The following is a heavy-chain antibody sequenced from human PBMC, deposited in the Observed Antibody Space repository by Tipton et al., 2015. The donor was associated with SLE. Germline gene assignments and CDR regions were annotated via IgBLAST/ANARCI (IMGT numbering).Heavy chain of an antibody. Sequence: GSLRLSCAASGFTFYRHWMHWVRQAPGKGLVWVSRMNTDGTITSYVDSVKGRFTISRDNAKNTLYLQMNSLKTEDTAVYYCTTDRREERGYSYGSYYYYYMDVWGKGTTVTISS. D-gene: IGHD5-18*01. J-gene: IGHJ6*03. CDR2: MNTDGTIT. V-gene: IGHV3-74*01. CDR1: GFTFYRHW. CDR3: TTDRREERGYSYGSYYYYYMDV.